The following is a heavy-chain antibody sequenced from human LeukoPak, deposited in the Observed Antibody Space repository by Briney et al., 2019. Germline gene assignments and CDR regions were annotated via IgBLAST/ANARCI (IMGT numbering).Heavy chain of an antibody. J-gene: IGHJ4*02. CDR2: ISSSGSAI. CDR1: GFTFSDYF. Sequence: GGSLRLSCAASGFTFSDYFMGWIRQAPGKGLEWVSYISSSGSAIFNADSVKGRFTISRDNSKNTLYLQMNSLRAEDTAVYYCAKDQIAAAGYFDYWGQGTLVTVSS. V-gene: IGHV3-11*04. CDR3: AKDQIAAAGYFDY. D-gene: IGHD6-13*01.